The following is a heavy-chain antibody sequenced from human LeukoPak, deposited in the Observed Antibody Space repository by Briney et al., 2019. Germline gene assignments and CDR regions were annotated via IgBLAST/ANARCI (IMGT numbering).Heavy chain of an antibody. CDR1: GFTFSSYA. D-gene: IGHD2-2*01. CDR3: AKAHDIVVVPAASYYVDY. Sequence: GGSLRLSCAASGFTFSSYAMSWVRQAPGKGLEWVSAISGSGGSTYYADSVKGRFTISRDNSKNTLYLQMNSLRAEDTAVYYCAKAHDIVVVPAASYYVDYWGQGTLVTVSS. V-gene: IGHV3-23*01. CDR2: ISGSGGST. J-gene: IGHJ4*02.